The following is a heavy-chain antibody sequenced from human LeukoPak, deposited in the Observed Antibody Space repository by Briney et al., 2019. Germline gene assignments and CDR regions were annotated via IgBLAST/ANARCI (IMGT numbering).Heavy chain of an antibody. D-gene: IGHD6-19*01. V-gene: IGHV3-23*01. CDR2: ISGSGGST. CDR1: GFTFSSYA. J-gene: IGHJ4*02. Sequence: GGSLRLSCAASGFTFSSYAMSWVRQAPGKGLEWVSAISGSGGSTYYADSVKGQFTISRDNSKNTLYLQMNSLRAEDTAVYYCAKDLPPYSSGWFYFDYWGQGTLVTVSS. CDR3: AKDLPPYSSGWFYFDY.